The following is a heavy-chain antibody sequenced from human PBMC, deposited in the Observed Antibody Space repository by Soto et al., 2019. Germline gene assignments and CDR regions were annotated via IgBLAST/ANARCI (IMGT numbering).Heavy chain of an antibody. V-gene: IGHV4-39*01. D-gene: IGHD1-1*01. CDR2: IYYSGST. J-gene: IGHJ4*02. CDR1: GGSISSSSYY. Sequence: SETLSLTCTVSGGSISSSSYYWGWIRQPPGKGLEWIGSIYYSGSTYYNPSLKSRVTISVDTSKNQFSLKLSSVTAADTAVYYCARGTTSFDYWGQGTLVTVSS. CDR3: ARGTTSFDY.